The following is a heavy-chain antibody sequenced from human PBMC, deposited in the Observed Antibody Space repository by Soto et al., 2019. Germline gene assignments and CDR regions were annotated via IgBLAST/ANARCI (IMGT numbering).Heavy chain of an antibody. V-gene: IGHV1-69*06. CDR3: ARDRPHDFWSGYYSNDAFDI. J-gene: IGHJ3*02. CDR2: IIPIFGTA. Sequence: ASVKVSCKASGGTFSSYAISWVRQAPGQGLEWMGGIIPIFGTANYAQKFQGRVTITADKSTSTAYMELSSLRSEDTAVYYCARDRPHDFWSGYYSNDAFDIWGQGTMVTVSS. CDR1: GGTFSSYA. D-gene: IGHD3-3*01.